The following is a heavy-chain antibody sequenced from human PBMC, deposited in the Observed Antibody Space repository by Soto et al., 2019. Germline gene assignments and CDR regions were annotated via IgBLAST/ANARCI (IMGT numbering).Heavy chain of an antibody. Sequence: QITLKESGPTLVKPTQTLTLTCTFSGFSLSTSGVGVGWIRQPPGKALEWLALIYWHDETRYSPSLKNRLTITKDTSKNQVALTRTNMGPVDTATYYCALRGHCSGDSCYSAWGQGTLVTVSS. CDR3: ALRGHCSGDSCYSA. CDR2: IYWHDET. J-gene: IGHJ5*02. V-gene: IGHV2-5*01. CDR1: GFSLSTSGVG. D-gene: IGHD2-15*01.